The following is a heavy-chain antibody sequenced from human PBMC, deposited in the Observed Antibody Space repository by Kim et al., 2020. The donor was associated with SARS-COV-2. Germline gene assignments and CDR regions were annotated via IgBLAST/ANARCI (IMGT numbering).Heavy chain of an antibody. D-gene: IGHD6-13*01. CDR3: ARLPGIAAAGPNWFDP. V-gene: IGHV4-59*08. Sequence: LQSRVTISVDTPKNQFSLKLSSGTAADTAVYYCARLPGIAAAGPNWFDPWGQGTLVTVSS. J-gene: IGHJ5*02.